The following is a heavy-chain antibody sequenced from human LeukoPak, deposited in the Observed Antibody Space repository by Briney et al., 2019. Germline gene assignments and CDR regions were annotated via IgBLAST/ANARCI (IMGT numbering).Heavy chain of an antibody. V-gene: IGHV1-3*01. CDR1: GYTFTSYA. D-gene: IGHD3-22*01. J-gene: IGHJ4*02. CDR2: INAGNGNT. Sequence: ASVKVSCKASGYTFTSYAMHWVRQTPGQRLEWMGWINAGNGNTKYSQKFQGRVTITRDTSASTAYMELSSLRSEDTAVYYCARDPLNQYYDSSGYYPYWGQGTLVTVSS. CDR3: ARDPLNQYYDSSGYYPY.